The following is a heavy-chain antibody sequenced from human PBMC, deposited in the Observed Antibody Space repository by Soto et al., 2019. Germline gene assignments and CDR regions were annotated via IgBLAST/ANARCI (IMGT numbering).Heavy chain of an antibody. CDR1: GGSISSGGYS. J-gene: IGHJ5*02. CDR3: ARSGERIAAAGTGWFDP. V-gene: IGHV4-30-2*01. D-gene: IGHD6-13*01. Sequence: SETLSLTCAVSGGSISSGGYSWSWIRQPPGKGLEWIGYIYHSGSTYYNPSLKSRVTISVDTSKNQFSLKLSSVTAADTAVYYCARSGERIAAAGTGWFDPWGQGTLVTVSS. CDR2: IYHSGST.